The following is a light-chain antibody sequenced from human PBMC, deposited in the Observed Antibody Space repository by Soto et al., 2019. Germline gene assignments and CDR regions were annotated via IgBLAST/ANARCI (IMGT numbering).Light chain of an antibody. CDR3: SSYTSTSTYV. CDR1: ISDVGGYNY. CDR2: HVS. Sequence: QSALTQPASVSGSPGQSITISCTGTISDVGGYNYVSWYQQYPGKAPKLMIYHVSNRPSGVSNRFSGSKSGNSASLTISGLQPEDEADYYCSSYTSTSTYVFGTGTKLTVL. V-gene: IGLV2-14*01. J-gene: IGLJ1*01.